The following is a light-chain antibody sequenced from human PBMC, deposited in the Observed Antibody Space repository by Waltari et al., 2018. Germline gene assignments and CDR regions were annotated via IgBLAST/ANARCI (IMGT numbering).Light chain of an antibody. V-gene: IGKV4-1*01. CDR2: WAS. Sequence: DIVMTQSPDSLAVSLGERVTINCQSSRSIFYSPNKNNYLAWYQHKSGQPPKLLIYWASTRAPGVPDRISGSGSGTDFTLSISSLQAEDVAVYYCQQYFSTPYNFGQGTKLEIK. J-gene: IGKJ2*01. CDR1: RSIFYSPNKNNY. CDR3: QQYFSTPYN.